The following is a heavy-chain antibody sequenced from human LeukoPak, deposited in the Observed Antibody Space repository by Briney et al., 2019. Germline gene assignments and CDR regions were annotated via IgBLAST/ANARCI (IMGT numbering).Heavy chain of an antibody. CDR3: ARDILTGYSDAFDI. V-gene: IGHV4-39*02. CDR2: IYYSGST. CDR1: GGSISSSIFS. D-gene: IGHD3-9*01. Sequence: SETLSPTCTVSGGSISSSIFSWGWIRQPPGKGLEWIVSIYYSGSTYYSPSLKSRVTISVDTSKNQFSLKLSSVTAADTAVYYCARDILTGYSDAFDIWGQGTMVTVSS. J-gene: IGHJ3*02.